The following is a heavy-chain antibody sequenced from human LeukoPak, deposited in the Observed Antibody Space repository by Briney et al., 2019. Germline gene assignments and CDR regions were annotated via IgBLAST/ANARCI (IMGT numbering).Heavy chain of an antibody. Sequence: GESLKISCMGSGYRFTTYWIDWVRQVPGKGLEWMGLIQPADSQTRYNPSFQGQVTLSDDKSINTAYLQWSSLRPSDTAIYYCARRLRTGGFDIWGQGTEVTVFS. CDR1: GYRFTTYW. CDR3: ARRLRTGGFDI. D-gene: IGHD1-1*01. V-gene: IGHV5-51*01. J-gene: IGHJ3*02. CDR2: IQPADSQT.